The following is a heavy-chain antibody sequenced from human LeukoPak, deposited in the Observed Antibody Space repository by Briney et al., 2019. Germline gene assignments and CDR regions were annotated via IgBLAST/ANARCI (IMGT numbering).Heavy chain of an antibody. CDR1: GYTFTSYD. CDR2: MNPNSGNT. CDR3: ARGDYCSSTSCSNWFDP. V-gene: IGHV1-8*03. J-gene: IGHJ5*02. D-gene: IGHD2-2*01. Sequence: ASVKVSCKAPGYTFTSYDINWVRQATGQGLEWMGWMNPNSGNTGYAQKFQGRVTITRNTSISTAYMELSSLRSEDTAVYYCARGDYCSSTSCSNWFDPWGQGTLVTVSS.